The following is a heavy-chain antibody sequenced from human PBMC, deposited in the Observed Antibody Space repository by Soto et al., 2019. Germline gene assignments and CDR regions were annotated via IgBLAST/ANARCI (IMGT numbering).Heavy chain of an antibody. V-gene: IGHV3-30*18. CDR2: ISYDGSNK. J-gene: IGHJ6*02. D-gene: IGHD3-10*01. CDR1: GFTFSSYG. Sequence: QVQLVESGGGVVPPGRSLRLSCAASGFTFSSYGMHWVRQAPGKGLEWVAVISYDGSNKYYADSVKGRFTISRDNSKNTLYLQMNSLRAEDTAVYYCAKDRGVITYYYYGMDVWGQGTTGTGSS. CDR3: AKDRGVITYYYYGMDV.